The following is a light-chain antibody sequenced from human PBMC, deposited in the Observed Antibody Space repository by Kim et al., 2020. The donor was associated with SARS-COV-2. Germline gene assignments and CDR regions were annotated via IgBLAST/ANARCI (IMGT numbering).Light chain of an antibody. CDR2: GAS. CDR3: QQYGRSPSWT. J-gene: IGKJ1*01. CDR1: ESVTSTY. Sequence: EIVLTQSPGTLSLSPGERATLSCRASESVTSTYLAWYQHKPGQAPRLLIFGASSRATGIPDRFNGSGSGTDFTLTISKLEPEDFAVYYCQQYGRSPSWTFGQGTKVDIK. V-gene: IGKV3-20*01.